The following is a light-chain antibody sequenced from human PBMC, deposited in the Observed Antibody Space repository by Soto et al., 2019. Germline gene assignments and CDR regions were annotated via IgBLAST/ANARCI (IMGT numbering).Light chain of an antibody. Sequence: QSVLTQPPSVSAAPGQKVTISCSGSNSNIGNNYVSWYQQFPGTAPKVLIYDNNKRPSGIPDRFSGSKSATSATLDITGLQTGDEADYYCGAWDSSLHAGVFGGGTKLTVL. V-gene: IGLV1-51*01. CDR2: DNN. CDR1: NSNIGNNY. CDR3: GAWDSSLHAGV. J-gene: IGLJ2*01.